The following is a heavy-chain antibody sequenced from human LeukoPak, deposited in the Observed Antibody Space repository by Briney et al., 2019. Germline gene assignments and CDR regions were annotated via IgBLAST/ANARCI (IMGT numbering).Heavy chain of an antibody. Sequence: ASVKVSCKASGYTFTGYYMHWVRQTPGQGLEWMGWINPNSGGTNYAQKFQGRVTITRNTSISTAYMEVSSLRYEDTAVYYCARRAMVRGVIRSSAERYFDYWGQGTLVTVSS. D-gene: IGHD3-10*01. CDR2: INPNSGGT. J-gene: IGHJ4*02. CDR1: GYTFTGYY. V-gene: IGHV1-2*02. CDR3: ARRAMVRGVIRSSAERYFDY.